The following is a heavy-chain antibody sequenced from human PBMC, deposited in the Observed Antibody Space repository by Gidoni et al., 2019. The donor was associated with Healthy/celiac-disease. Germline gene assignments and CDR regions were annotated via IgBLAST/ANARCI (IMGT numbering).Heavy chain of an antibody. J-gene: IGHJ4*02. Sequence: QVQLQQWGAGLLKPSETLSLTCAVDGGSFSGYYWSWIRQPPGKGLEWIGEINHSGSTNYNPSLKSRVTISVDTSKNQFSLKLSSVTAADTAVYYCATNGAAAAENWGQGTLVTVSS. D-gene: IGHD6-13*01. V-gene: IGHV4-34*01. CDR3: ATNGAAAAEN. CDR2: INHSGST. CDR1: GGSFSGYY.